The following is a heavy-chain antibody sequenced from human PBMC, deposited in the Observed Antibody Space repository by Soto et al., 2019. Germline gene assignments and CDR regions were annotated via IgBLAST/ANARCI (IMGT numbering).Heavy chain of an antibody. V-gene: IGHV3-30-3*01. CDR2: ISYDGGNK. D-gene: IGHD3-10*01. Sequence: GGSLRLCCAASGFTFSSYAMHWVRQATGKGLERVAVISYDGGNKYYADSVKGRFTISRDNSKNTLYLQINSLRAEYTAVYYCARPDYGSGSYPDYWGQGTLVTVSS. CDR3: ARPDYGSGSYPDY. CDR1: GFTFSSYA. J-gene: IGHJ4*02.